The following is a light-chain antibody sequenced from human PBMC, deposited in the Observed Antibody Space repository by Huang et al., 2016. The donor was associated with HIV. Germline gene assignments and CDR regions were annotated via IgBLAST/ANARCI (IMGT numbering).Light chain of an antibody. J-gene: IGKJ1*01. CDR1: QTIRTY. V-gene: IGKV1-39*01. CDR2: VGS. Sequence: DIQMTQSPSSLFASVGDRVTINCRASQTIRTYLNWYQQKRGEGPEVLIYVGSNLHSWVPARFSGSGDGTDCSLTISGLLPEDFATDYCQQSYSLPRTFGQGTRV. CDR3: QQSYSLPRT.